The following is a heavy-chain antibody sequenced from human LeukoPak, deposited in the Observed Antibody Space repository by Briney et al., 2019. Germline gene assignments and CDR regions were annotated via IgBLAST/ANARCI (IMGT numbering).Heavy chain of an antibody. CDR1: GFTVSSNY. Sequence: GGSLRLSCAASGFTVSSNYMSWVRQAPGKGREWVSVIYSGGSTYYADSVKGRFTISRDNSKNTLYLQMNSLRAEDTAVYYCARGGYYYYFDYWGQGTLVTVSS. J-gene: IGHJ4*02. V-gene: IGHV3-53*01. CDR3: ARGGYYYYFDY. D-gene: IGHD3-22*01. CDR2: IYSGGST.